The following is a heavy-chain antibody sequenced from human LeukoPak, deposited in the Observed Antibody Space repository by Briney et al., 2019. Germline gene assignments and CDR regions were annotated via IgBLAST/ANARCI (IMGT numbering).Heavy chain of an antibody. D-gene: IGHD6-19*01. CDR2: ISSSSYI. J-gene: IGHJ3*02. CDR3: ARAAAVAGDAFDI. Sequence: GGSLRLSCAASGFTFSSYSMNWVRQAPGKGLEWVSSISSSSYIYYADSVKGRFTISRDNAKNSLYLQMNSLRAEDTAVYYCARAAAVAGDAFDIWGQGTMVTVSS. V-gene: IGHV3-21*01. CDR1: GFTFSSYS.